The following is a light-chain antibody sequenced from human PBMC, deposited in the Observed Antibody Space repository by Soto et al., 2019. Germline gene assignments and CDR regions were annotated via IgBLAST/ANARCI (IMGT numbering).Light chain of an antibody. Sequence: DVVMTQSPLSLPVTVGQPASISCRSSQSLVYSDGNTYLSWFQQRPGQSPRRLIYKVSNRDSGVPDRLSGSGSDTDFTLKISRVEAEDIAVYYCMQGTHWPYAFGQGTKLEI. CDR1: QSLVYSDGNTY. J-gene: IGKJ2*01. V-gene: IGKV2-30*01. CDR2: KVS. CDR3: MQGTHWPYA.